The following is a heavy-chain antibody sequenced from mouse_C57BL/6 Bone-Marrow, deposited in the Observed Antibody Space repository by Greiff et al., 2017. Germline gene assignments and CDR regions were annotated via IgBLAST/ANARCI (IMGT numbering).Heavy chain of an antibody. Sequence: LVESGAELARPGASVKLSCKASGYTFTSYGISWVKQRTGQGLEWIGEIYPRSGNTYYNEKFKGKATLTADKSSSTAYMELRSLTSEESAVYFCARYGYKTWYFDVWGTGTTVTVSS. CDR2: IYPRSGNT. D-gene: IGHD2-2*01. CDR3: ARYGYKTWYFDV. CDR1: GYTFTSYG. V-gene: IGHV1-81*01. J-gene: IGHJ1*03.